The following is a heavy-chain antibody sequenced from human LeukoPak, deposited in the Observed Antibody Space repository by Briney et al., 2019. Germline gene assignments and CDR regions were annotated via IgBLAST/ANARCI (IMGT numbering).Heavy chain of an antibody. J-gene: IGHJ5*02. CDR2: IKSITDGGTT. D-gene: IGHD3-9*01. CDR1: GFSFSRFV. V-gene: IGHV3-15*01. Sequence: GRSLRLSCAASGFSFSRFVMTWVRQAPGKGLEWVGRIKSITDGGTTDYAAPVKGRVTISRDDSRNTLYLQMNSLETEDTAVYYCTTDYTYTIPWGQGTLVTVSS. CDR3: TTDYTYTIP.